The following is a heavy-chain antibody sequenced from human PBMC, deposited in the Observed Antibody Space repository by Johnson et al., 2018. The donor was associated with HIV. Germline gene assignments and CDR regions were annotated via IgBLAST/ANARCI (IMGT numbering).Heavy chain of an antibody. D-gene: IGHD2-2*01. V-gene: IGHV3-30*19. CDR1: GFTLNSYG. CDR3: ARERYCSSTSCYFSRPPDAFDI. CDR2: MWYDGSQI. J-gene: IGHJ3*02. Sequence: QVQLVESGGGVVQPGRSLTLSCAASGFTLNSYGMHWVRQAPGKGLEWVAIMWYDGSQIGYADSVKGRFTISRDNSKNTLYLQMNSLRAEDTAVYYCARERYCSSTSCYFSRPPDAFDIWGQGTMVTVSS.